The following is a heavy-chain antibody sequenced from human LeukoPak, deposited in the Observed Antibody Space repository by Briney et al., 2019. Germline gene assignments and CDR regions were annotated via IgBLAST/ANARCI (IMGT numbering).Heavy chain of an antibody. D-gene: IGHD6-19*01. CDR3: ARITPYSSGWYWDYYYGMDV. J-gene: IGHJ6*02. CDR2: ISAYNGNT. Sequence: ASVKVSCKASGYTFTSYGISWVRQAPGQGLEWMGWISAYNGNTNYAQKLQGRVTMTTDTSTSTAYMELRSLRSDDTAVYYCARITPYSSGWYWDYYYGMDVWGQGTTVTVSS. CDR1: GYTFTSYG. V-gene: IGHV1-18*01.